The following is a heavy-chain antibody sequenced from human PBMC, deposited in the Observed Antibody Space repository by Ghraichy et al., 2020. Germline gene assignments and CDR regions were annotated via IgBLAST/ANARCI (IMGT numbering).Heavy chain of an antibody. CDR2: IYYSGST. CDR3: ARFLDTAMDYRGYFDY. D-gene: IGHD5-18*01. J-gene: IGHJ4*02. CDR1: GGSISSSSYY. Sequence: SETLSLTCTVSGGSISSSSYYWGWIRQPPGKGLEWIGSIYYSGSTYYNPSLKSRVTISVDTSKNQFSLKLSSVTAADTAVYYCARFLDTAMDYRGYFDYWGQGTLVTVSS. V-gene: IGHV4-39*01.